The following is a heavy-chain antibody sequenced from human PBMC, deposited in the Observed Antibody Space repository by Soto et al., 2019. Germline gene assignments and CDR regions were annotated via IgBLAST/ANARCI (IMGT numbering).Heavy chain of an antibody. CDR2: IWYDGSNK. CDR1: GFTFSSYG. Sequence: QVQLVESGGGVVQPGRSLRLSCAASGFTFSSYGMHWVRQAPGKGLEWVAVIWYDGSNKYYADSVKGRFTISRDNSKNTLYLQMNSLRAEDTAVYYCARDQLYSSSWSDYWGQGTLGTVSS. D-gene: IGHD6-13*01. J-gene: IGHJ4*02. V-gene: IGHV3-33*01. CDR3: ARDQLYSSSWSDY.